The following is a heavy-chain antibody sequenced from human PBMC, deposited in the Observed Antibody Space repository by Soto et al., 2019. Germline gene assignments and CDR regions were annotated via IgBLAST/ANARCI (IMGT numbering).Heavy chain of an antibody. J-gene: IGHJ6*03. V-gene: IGHV1-18*01. CDR1: GYTFTSYG. Sequence: QVQLVQSGAEVKKPGASVKVSCKASGYTFTSYGISWVRQAPGQGLEWMGWISAYNGNTNYAQKLQGRVTMTTDTSPSTAYMELRSLRSDDTAVYYCATTRYDILTGPYYYYMDVWGKGTTVTVSS. CDR3: ATTRYDILTGPYYYYMDV. CDR2: ISAYNGNT. D-gene: IGHD3-9*01.